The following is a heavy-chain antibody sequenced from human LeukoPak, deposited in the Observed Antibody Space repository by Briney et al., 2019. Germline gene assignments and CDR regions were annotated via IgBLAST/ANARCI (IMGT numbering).Heavy chain of an antibody. CDR2: TYYRSKWYN. CDR1: GDSVSSNCVT. J-gene: IGHJ4*02. Sequence: SQTLSLTCAISGDSVSSNCVTWNWIRQSPSRGLEWLGRTYYRSKWYNDYAVSVKSRITINPDTSKNQFSLQLNSVTPEDTAVYYCARSHYNSFDYWGQGTLVTVSS. D-gene: IGHD1-26*01. V-gene: IGHV6-1*01. CDR3: ARSHYNSFDY.